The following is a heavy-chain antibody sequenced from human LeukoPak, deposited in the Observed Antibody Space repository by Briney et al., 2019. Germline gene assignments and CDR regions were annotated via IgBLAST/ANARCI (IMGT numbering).Heavy chain of an antibody. V-gene: IGHV3-43*02. J-gene: IGHJ4*02. Sequence: GGSLRLSCAASVFTFDDYAMHWVRQAPGKGLECVSLNSGYGGSTYYADSVKGRFNISRDNSKNSLYLQMNSLRTEDTALYYCAKGIVYYDFWSGFSPPEYYFDYWGQGTLVTVSS. CDR2: NSGYGGST. D-gene: IGHD3-3*01. CDR1: VFTFDDYA. CDR3: AKGIVYYDFWSGFSPPEYYFDY.